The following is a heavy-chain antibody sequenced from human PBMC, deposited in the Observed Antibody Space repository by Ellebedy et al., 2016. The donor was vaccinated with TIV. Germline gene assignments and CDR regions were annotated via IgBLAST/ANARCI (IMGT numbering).Heavy chain of an antibody. CDR2: ISYDGSNK. D-gene: IGHD6-19*01. Sequence: GESLKISCAASGFTYSSYGMHWVRKAPGKGLEWVAVISYDGSNKYYADSVKGRFTISRDNSKNTLYLQMNSLRAEDTAVYYCAKDQQWLVTAFDYWGQGTLVTVSS. J-gene: IGHJ4*02. CDR1: GFTYSSYG. CDR3: AKDQQWLVTAFDY. V-gene: IGHV3-30*18.